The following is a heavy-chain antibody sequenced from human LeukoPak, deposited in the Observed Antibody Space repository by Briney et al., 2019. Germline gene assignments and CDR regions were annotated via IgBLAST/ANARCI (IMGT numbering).Heavy chain of an antibody. CDR2: IIPIFGTA. CDR3: ARVEGGTTYYFDY. CDR1: GGTFSSYA. J-gene: IGHJ4*02. V-gene: IGHV1-69*13. Sequence: SVKVSCKASGGTFSSYAISWVRQAPGQGLEWMGGIIPIFGTANYAQKFQGRVTITADESTSTAYMELSSLRSEDTAVYYCARVEGGTTYYFDYWAREPWSPSPQ. D-gene: IGHD1-1*01.